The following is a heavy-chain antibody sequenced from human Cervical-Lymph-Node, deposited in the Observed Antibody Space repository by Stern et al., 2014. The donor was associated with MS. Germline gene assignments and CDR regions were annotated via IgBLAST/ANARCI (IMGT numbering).Heavy chain of an antibody. CDR3: AXHTINXDSFYYGMDV. V-gene: IGHV4-4*02. Sequence: QVXLQESGPGLVKPSGSLSLICAVSGGSISSSNLWTWVRQSPRKGLELVGVISHSGSTNYNPSLKSRVTISVDKSTNHFSLNLSSVTAADTAVYYCAXHTINXDSFYYGMDVWGQGTTVTVSS. CDR2: ISHSGST. D-gene: IGHD3-9*01. CDR1: GGSISSSNL. J-gene: IGHJ6*02.